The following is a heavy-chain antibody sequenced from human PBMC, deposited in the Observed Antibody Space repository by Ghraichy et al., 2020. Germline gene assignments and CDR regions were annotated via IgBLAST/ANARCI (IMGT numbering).Heavy chain of an antibody. CDR2: ISGSGGAT. J-gene: IGHJ3*01. CDR1: GFAFNNHA. D-gene: IGHD2-8*01. CDR3: AKGLTMVSRNAYDV. Sequence: AGSLRLSCATHGFAFNNHAITWVRQAAGKGLEWVSVISGSGGATFYADSVKGRFNISRDESKNTVYLQMNSLTAEDTAMYYCAKGLTMVSRNAYDVWGQGTMVTVSS. V-gene: IGHV3-23*01.